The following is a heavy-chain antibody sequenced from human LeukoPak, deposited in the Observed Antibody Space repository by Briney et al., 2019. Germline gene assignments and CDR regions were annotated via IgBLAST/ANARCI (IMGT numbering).Heavy chain of an antibody. CDR3: ARRSHSPSGSPY. D-gene: IGHD3-10*01. V-gene: IGHV6-1*01. CDR1: GDSVSSNSAA. Sequence: SQTLSLTCAISGDSVSSNSAAWNWIRQSPSRGLEWLGRTYYRSKWYNDYAVSVKSRITINPDTSKNQFSLELASVTAAGTAVYYCARRSHSPSGSPYWGQGTQVTVSS. J-gene: IGHJ4*02. CDR2: TYYRSKWYN.